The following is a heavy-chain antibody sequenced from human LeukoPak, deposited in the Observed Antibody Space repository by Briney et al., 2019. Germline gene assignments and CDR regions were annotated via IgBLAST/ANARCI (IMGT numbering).Heavy chain of an antibody. J-gene: IGHJ4*02. CDR1: GFTLSSLA. D-gene: IGHD3-16*02. CDR3: LLQMTYGELSDPDF. V-gene: IGHV3-21*01. CDR2: SGTRSGTK. Sequence: GGSLRLSCAASGFTLSSLAMHWVRQAPGKGLEWVSSSGTRSGTKYYADSVMGRFTISRDSAMNSESLQINSLRAEDTAVYYCLLQMTYGELSDPDFRGQGTLVTVSS.